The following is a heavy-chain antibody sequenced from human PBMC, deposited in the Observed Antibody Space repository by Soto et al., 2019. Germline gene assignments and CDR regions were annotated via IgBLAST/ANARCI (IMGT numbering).Heavy chain of an antibody. V-gene: IGHV4-4*07. D-gene: IGHD6-19*01. CDR3: AREAGPDRWFDP. CDR2: ISTSGTT. Sequence: PSETLSLTCTVSGASISSYFWTWIRQPAGKGLDWIGRISTSGTTNYNPSLKSRVTMSVDTSKNHSSLNLSSVTAADTAVYYCAREAGPDRWFDPWGQGTLVTVSS. J-gene: IGHJ5*02. CDR1: GASISSYF.